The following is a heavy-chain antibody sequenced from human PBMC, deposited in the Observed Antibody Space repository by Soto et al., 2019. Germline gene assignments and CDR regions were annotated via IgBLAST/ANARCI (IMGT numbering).Heavy chain of an antibody. V-gene: IGHV3-48*02. CDR1: GFTFSSYS. D-gene: IGHD3-22*01. J-gene: IGHJ3*02. CDR2: ISSSSSTI. CDR3: ARDQGRIVVVTALSPSAFDI. Sequence: EVQLVESGGGLVQPGGSLRLSCAASGFTFSSYSMNWVRQAPGKGLEWVSYISSSSSTIYYADSVKGRFTISRDNAKNSLYLQMNSLRDEDTAVYYCARDQGRIVVVTALSPSAFDIWGQGTLVTVSS.